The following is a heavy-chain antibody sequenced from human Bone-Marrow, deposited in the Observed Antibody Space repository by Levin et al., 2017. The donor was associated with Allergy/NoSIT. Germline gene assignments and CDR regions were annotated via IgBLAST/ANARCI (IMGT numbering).Heavy chain of an antibody. CDR2: IKSKTDGGTT. CDR3: TTGEDIVATINLFDY. Sequence: GGSLRLSCAASGFTFSNAWMSWVRQAPGKGLEWVGRIKSKTDGGTTDYAAPVKGRFTISRDDSKNTLYLQMNSLKTEDTAVYYCTTGEDIVATINLFDYWGQGTLVTVSS. CDR1: GFTFSNAW. J-gene: IGHJ4*02. V-gene: IGHV3-15*01. D-gene: IGHD5-12*01.